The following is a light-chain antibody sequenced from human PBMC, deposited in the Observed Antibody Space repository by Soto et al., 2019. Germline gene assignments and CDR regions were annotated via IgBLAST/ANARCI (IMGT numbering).Light chain of an antibody. CDR1: SSDVGSYNL. CDR3: CSYAGRSTFV. Sequence: QSELTQPASVSGSPGQSITISCTGTSSDVGSYNLVSWYQQHPGKAPKLMIYEVSKRPSGVSNRFSGSKSGNTASLTISGVQAEDGADYCCCSYAGRSTFVFGGGTKLTV. CDR2: EVS. V-gene: IGLV2-23*02. J-gene: IGLJ3*02.